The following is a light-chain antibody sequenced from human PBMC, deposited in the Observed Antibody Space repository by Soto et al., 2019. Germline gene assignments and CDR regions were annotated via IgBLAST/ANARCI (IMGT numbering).Light chain of an antibody. CDR1: ETINNY. V-gene: IGKV1-39*01. Sequence: DVRMTQSPSSLSVSLGDGVTITCRASETINNYLNWYQQKPGRAPKLLIHAASTLQSGVPSRFSGSGSGTEFTLTISSLQPEYFATYSCQQSYTTPWTFGLGTRVEI. CDR2: AAS. CDR3: QQSYTTPWT. J-gene: IGKJ1*01.